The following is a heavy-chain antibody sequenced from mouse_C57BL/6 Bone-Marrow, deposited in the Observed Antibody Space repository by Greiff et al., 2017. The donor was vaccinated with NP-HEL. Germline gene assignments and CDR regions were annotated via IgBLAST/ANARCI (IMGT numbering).Heavy chain of an antibody. J-gene: IGHJ3*01. Sequence: EVHLQQSGTVLARPGASVKMSCKTSGYTFTSYWMHWVKQRPGQGLEWIGAIYPGNSDTSYNQKFKGKAKLTAVTSASTAYMELSSLTNEDSAVYYCTRRYDYDGGFAYWGQGTLVTVSA. V-gene: IGHV1-5*01. CDR3: TRRYDYDGGFAY. CDR1: GYTFTSYW. D-gene: IGHD2-4*01. CDR2: IYPGNSDT.